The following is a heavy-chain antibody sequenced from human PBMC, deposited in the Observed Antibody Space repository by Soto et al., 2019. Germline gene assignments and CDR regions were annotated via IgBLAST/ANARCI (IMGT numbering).Heavy chain of an antibody. D-gene: IGHD3-16*01. Sequence: EMQLVESGGGLVQPGMSLRLSCAASGFTFDDYAMYWVRQVPGKGLEWVSGISWNSGRIGYADSVKGRFTISRDNAKNSLYLQMNRLRPEDTALYYCTKARLWGGDGYNSYYYNAMDVWCQGTTVTVSS. CDR2: ISWNSGRI. J-gene: IGHJ6*02. CDR3: TKARLWGGDGYNSYYYNAMDV. V-gene: IGHV3-9*01. CDR1: GFTFDDYA.